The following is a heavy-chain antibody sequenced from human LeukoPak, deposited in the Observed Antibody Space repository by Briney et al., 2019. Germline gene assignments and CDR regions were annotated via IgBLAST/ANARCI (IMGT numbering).Heavy chain of an antibody. J-gene: IGHJ4*02. D-gene: IGHD2-21*02. V-gene: IGHV3-7*01. CDR2: IKQDGSEK. Sequence: TGGSLRLSCEASGFTFSNYWMTWVRQAPGKGLEWVANIKQDGSEKYYVDSVKGRFTVSRDNAKQSLYLQMNSLRAEDTAVYYCARGSDWTDYWGQGTLVTVSS. CDR3: ARGSDWTDY. CDR1: GFTFSNYW.